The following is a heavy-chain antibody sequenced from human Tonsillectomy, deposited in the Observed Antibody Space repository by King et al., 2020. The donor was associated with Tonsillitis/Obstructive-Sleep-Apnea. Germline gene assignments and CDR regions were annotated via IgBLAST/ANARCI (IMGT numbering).Heavy chain of an antibody. V-gene: IGHV4-59*11. CDR2: IYYSGST. CDR3: ARVQWEHPYSFDM. D-gene: IGHD1-26*01. Sequence: VQLQESGPGLVKPSETLSLTCTVSGGSINSRYWTWIRQPPGKGLEWIGCIYYSGSTNYNPSLKSRLTISLDTSKNQFSLNLSSVTASDTAVYYCARVQWEHPYSFDMWGQGTVVTVSS. J-gene: IGHJ3*02. CDR1: GGSINSRY.